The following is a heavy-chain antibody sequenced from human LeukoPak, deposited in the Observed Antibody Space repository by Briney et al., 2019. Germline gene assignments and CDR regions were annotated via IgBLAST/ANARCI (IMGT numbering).Heavy chain of an antibody. J-gene: IGHJ6*02. CDR3: AKEMGASPPMYGMEV. CDR1: GFTFSNYA. V-gene: IGHV3-23*01. Sequence: GGSLRLSCAASGFTFSNYAMRWVRQAPGKGLEWVSVISGSGLSTYYADSVKGRFTIFRDNSKNTMYLQMNSLRAEDTAVYYCAKEMGASPPMYGMEVWGQGTTVTVSS. D-gene: IGHD3-16*01. CDR2: ISGSGLST.